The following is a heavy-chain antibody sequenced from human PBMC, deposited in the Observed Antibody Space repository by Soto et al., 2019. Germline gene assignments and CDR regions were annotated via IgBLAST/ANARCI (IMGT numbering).Heavy chain of an antibody. V-gene: IGHV4-39*06. D-gene: IGHD3-22*01. J-gene: IGHJ5*02. CDR3: ARPGKFYYYDNSGLPFHP. CDR2: TYYDVNT. Sequence: SETLSLTCTVSGDSIRSNSHYCCWIRQPPGKGLEPIANTYYDVNTYYNPSLKIRGTISIDKSKNKFPLKLKSVTAADTAVYVCARPGKFYYYDNSGLPFHPWGQGTLVTVSS. CDR1: GDSIRSNSHY.